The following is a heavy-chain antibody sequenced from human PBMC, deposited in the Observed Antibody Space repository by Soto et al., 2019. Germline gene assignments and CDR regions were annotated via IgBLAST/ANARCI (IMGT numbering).Heavy chain of an antibody. CDR1: GFTFSSYG. J-gene: IGHJ4*02. V-gene: IGHV3-33*01. D-gene: IGHD2-2*02. Sequence: PGGSLRLSCAASGFTFSSYGMHWVRQAPGKGLEWVAVIWYDGSNKYYADSVKGRFTISRDNSKNTLYLQMNSLRAEDTAVYYCARDMGYCSSTRCYRFDYWGQGTLVTVSS. CDR3: ARDMGYCSSTRCYRFDY. CDR2: IWYDGSNK.